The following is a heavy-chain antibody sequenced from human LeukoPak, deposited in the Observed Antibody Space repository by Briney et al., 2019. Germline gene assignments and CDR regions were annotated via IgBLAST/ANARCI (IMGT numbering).Heavy chain of an antibody. CDR2: INQDGTEK. Sequence: GGSLRLSCAASGFGFSSYAMSWVRQAPGKGLEWVANINQDGTEKYYVDSVKGRFTISRDNARTSVYLQMNSLGAEDTSVYYCVRAMDVWGQGTTVTVSS. V-gene: IGHV3-7*01. CDR1: GFGFSSYA. J-gene: IGHJ6*02. CDR3: VRAMDV.